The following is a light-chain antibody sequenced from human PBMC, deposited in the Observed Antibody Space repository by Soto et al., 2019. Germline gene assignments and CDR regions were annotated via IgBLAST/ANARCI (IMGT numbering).Light chain of an antibody. CDR2: EDN. J-gene: IGLJ2*01. Sequence: NFILTQPHSVSESPGKTVTISCTRSSGSIASNYVQWYQQRPGSAPTTVIYEDNQRPSGVPDRFSGSIDSSSNSASLTISGLKTEDEADYYCQSYDSSNVVFGGGTKSPS. CDR3: QSYDSSNVV. V-gene: IGLV6-57*04. CDR1: SGSIASNY.